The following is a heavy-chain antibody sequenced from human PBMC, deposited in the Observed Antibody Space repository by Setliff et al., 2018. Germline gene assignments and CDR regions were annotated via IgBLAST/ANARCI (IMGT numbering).Heavy chain of an antibody. CDR3: VRGLSDRVNWFAFDY. CDR2: IKQDESEK. V-gene: IGHV3-7*01. CDR1: GFTFTNYW. J-gene: IGHJ4*02. Sequence: GGSLRLSCAASGFTFTNYWINWVRQAPGKGLEWVANIKQDESEKHYVGSVKGRFTISRDNARNSVYLQMNSLRAEDAAIYFCVRGLSDRVNWFAFDYWGQGTLVTVSS. D-gene: IGHD1-1*01.